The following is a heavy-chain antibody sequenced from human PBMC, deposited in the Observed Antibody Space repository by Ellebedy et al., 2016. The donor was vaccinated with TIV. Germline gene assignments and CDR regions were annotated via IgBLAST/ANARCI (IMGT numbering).Heavy chain of an antibody. CDR3: ARVDYYEYHFDY. CDR2: IHYSGST. Sequence: SETLSLXXTVSGGSISTYFWSWIRQPPGKGLEWIGYIHYSGSTKYNPSLKSRVTMSVDTSKNEFSLKVNSVTAADTAVYYCARVDYYEYHFDYWGQGTLVTVSS. J-gene: IGHJ4*02. V-gene: IGHV4-59*12. CDR1: GGSISTYF. D-gene: IGHD3-22*01.